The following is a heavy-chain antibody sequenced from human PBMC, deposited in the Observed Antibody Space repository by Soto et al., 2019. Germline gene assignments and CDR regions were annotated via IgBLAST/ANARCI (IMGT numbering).Heavy chain of an antibody. CDR2: IYYGWNT. CDR1: GGSISDYY. V-gene: IGHV4-59*01. D-gene: IGHD3-22*01. Sequence: SETLSLTCSVSGGSISDYYWSWVRQTPGKGLEWIGYIYYGWNTNYNPSLKSRVTISVDTSKNQFSLKLISVTAADTAVYYCARDREYYESSGPYFDYWGQGTLVTVSS. J-gene: IGHJ4*02. CDR3: ARDREYYESSGPYFDY.